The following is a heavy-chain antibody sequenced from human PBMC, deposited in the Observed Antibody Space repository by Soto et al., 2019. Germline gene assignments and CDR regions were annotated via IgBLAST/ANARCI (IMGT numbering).Heavy chain of an antibody. Sequence: GESLKISCAASGFTFSRLSMGWVRQAPGKGLEWVANIKEDGSEKYSVDSLKGRFTISKDNAKNSLYLQMNSLRADDTAVYYCARARSGYYYDYWGQGVLVTVSS. V-gene: IGHV3-7*05. D-gene: IGHD3-22*01. J-gene: IGHJ4*02. CDR1: GFTFSRLS. CDR3: ARARSGYYYDY. CDR2: IKEDGSEK.